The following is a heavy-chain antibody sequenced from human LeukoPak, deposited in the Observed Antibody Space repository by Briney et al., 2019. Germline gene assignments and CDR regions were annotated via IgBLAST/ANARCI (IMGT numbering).Heavy chain of an antibody. Sequence: PSETLSLTCTVSGGSISSYYWSWIRQPPGKGLEWIGYIYYSGSTNYNPPLKSRVTISVDTSKNQFSLKLSSVTAADTAVYYCAGRYDSSGSTFDYWGQGTLVTVSS. CDR3: AGRYDSSGSTFDY. V-gene: IGHV4-59*01. CDR2: IYYSGST. J-gene: IGHJ4*02. D-gene: IGHD3-22*01. CDR1: GGSISSYY.